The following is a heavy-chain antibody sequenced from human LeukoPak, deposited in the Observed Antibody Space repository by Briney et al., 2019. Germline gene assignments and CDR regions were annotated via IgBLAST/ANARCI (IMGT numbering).Heavy chain of an antibody. Sequence: GGSLRLSCAAPGFTFSSYEMNWVRQAPGKGLEWVSYISSSGSTIYYADSVKGRFTISRDNSKNTLYLQMNSLRAEDTAVYYCASSYSSGWYYDYWGQGTLVTVSS. CDR1: GFTFSSYE. J-gene: IGHJ4*02. CDR3: ASSYSSGWYYDY. V-gene: IGHV3-48*03. CDR2: ISSSGSTI. D-gene: IGHD6-19*01.